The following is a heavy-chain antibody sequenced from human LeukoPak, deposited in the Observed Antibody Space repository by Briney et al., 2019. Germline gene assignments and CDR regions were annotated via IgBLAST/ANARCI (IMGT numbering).Heavy chain of an antibody. Sequence: GGSLRLSCAASGFTLSSFGMHWVRQAPGEGLEWVAYIGYSGSDIYYAVPVKGRFTISRDNSKNTVHLQVSSLRDADTALYSCARDLTERKYYIAFWGQGTLVTVSS. CDR2: IGYSGSDI. V-gene: IGHV3-30*02. CDR3: ARDLTERKYYIAF. J-gene: IGHJ4*02. D-gene: IGHD2-8*02. CDR1: GFTLSSFG.